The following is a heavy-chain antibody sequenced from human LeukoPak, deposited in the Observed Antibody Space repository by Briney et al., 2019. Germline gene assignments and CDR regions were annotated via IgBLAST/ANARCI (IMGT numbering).Heavy chain of an antibody. J-gene: IGHJ4*02. V-gene: IGHV4-59*08. CDR2: IYYSGST. CDR3: ARLVAGRLGLDY. Sequence: PSETLSLTCTVSGGSISSYYWSWIRQPPGKGLEWIGYIYYSGSTNYNPSLKSRVTISVDTSKNQFSLKLSSVTAADTAVYYCARLVAGRLGLDYWGQGTLVTVSS. D-gene: IGHD3-10*01. CDR1: GGSISSYY.